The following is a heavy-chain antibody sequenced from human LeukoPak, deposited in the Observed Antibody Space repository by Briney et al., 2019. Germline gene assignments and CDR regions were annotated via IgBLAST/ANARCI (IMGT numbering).Heavy chain of an antibody. CDR2: INSDGSST. D-gene: IGHD2-15*01. CDR3: ARGGAGYCSGGSWYGSAFDI. Sequence: GGSLRLSCAASGFTFSSYWMHWVRQAPGKGLVWVSRINSDGSSTSYADPLKGRFTISRDNSKNTLYLQMNSLRAEDTAVYYCARGGAGYCSGGSWYGSAFDIWGQGTMVTVSS. J-gene: IGHJ3*02. V-gene: IGHV3-74*01. CDR1: GFTFSSYW.